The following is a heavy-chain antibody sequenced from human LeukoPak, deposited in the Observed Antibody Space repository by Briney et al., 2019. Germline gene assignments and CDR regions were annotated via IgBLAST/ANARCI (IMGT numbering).Heavy chain of an antibody. CDR2: ISSNRGST. CDR1: GFTFSSYA. Sequence: GGSLRLSCAASGFTFSSYAMHWVRQAPGKGLEYVSAISSNRGSTYYANSVKGRFTISRDNSKNTLYLQMGSLRAEDMAVYYCATGYYYGSGDDAFDIWGQGTMVTVSS. D-gene: IGHD3-10*01. J-gene: IGHJ3*02. CDR3: ATGYYYGSGDDAFDI. V-gene: IGHV3-64*01.